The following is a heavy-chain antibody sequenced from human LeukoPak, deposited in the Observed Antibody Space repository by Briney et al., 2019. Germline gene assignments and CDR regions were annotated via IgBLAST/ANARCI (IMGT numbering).Heavy chain of an antibody. J-gene: IGHJ4*02. Sequence: SETLSLTCAVYGGSFSGYYWSWIRQPPGKGLEWIGEINHSGSTNYNPSLKSRVTISVDTSKNQFSLKLSSVTAADTAVYYCARDRDDILTGYYAGYYFDYWGRGTLVTVSS. CDR1: GGSFSGYY. V-gene: IGHV4-34*01. CDR2: INHSGST. CDR3: ARDRDDILTGYYAGYYFDY. D-gene: IGHD3-9*01.